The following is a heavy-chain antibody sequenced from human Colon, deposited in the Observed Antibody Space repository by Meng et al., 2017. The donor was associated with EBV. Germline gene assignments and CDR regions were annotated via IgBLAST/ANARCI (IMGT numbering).Heavy chain of an antibody. CDR1: GGTLSGYY. D-gene: IGHD6-19*01. Sequence: QLQLQQWGARLFQPPETPSPTCRVSGGTLSGYYWSWIRQPPGKGLEWIGEINHSGNTNYNPSLKSRVTISIDTSKNQFSLKLSSVTDADTAVYFCARGEPVPGHFLKSWGQGTLVTVSS. V-gene: IGHV4-34*01. CDR2: INHSGNT. CDR3: ARGEPVPGHFLKS. J-gene: IGHJ5*02.